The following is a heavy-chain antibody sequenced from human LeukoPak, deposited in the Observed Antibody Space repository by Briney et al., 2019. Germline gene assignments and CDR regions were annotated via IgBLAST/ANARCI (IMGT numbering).Heavy chain of an antibody. CDR2: IKSKTDGGTT. CDR3: TTVGPYGDYVLDY. J-gene: IGHJ4*02. V-gene: IGHV3-15*01. Sequence: SGGSLRLSCAASGLTFSNAWMSWVRQAPGKGLEWVGRIKSKTDGGTTDYAAPVKGRFTISRDDSKNTLYLQMNNLKTEDTAVYYSTTVGPYGDYVLDYWGQGTLVTVSS. CDR1: GLTFSNAW. D-gene: IGHD4-17*01.